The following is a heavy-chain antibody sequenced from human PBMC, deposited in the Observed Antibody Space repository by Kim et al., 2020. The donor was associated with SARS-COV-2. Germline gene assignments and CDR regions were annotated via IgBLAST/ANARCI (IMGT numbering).Heavy chain of an antibody. D-gene: IGHD3-10*01. CDR2: YSGRP. J-gene: IGHJ4*02. Sequence: YSGRPYSTPSLKSRVTISVATSKSQFSLRLSSVTAADTAVYYCARQGSGIWGQGTLVTVSS. CDR3: ARQGSGI. V-gene: IGHV4-39*01.